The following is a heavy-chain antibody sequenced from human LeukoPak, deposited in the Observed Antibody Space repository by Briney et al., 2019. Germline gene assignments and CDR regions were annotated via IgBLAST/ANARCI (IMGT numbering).Heavy chain of an antibody. CDR1: GGSISSGGYS. D-gene: IGHD6-19*01. CDR2: IYYSGST. Sequence: SQTLSLTCAASGGSISSGGYSWSWIRQHPGKGLEWIGYIYYSGSTYYNPSLKSRVTISVDTSKNQFSLKLSSVTAADTAVYYCARNGYSSGWYDNGFDYWGQGTLVTVSS. V-gene: IGHV4-31*11. J-gene: IGHJ4*02. CDR3: ARNGYSSGWYDNGFDY.